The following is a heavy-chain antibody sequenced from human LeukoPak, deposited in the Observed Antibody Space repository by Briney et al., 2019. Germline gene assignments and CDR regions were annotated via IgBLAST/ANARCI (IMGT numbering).Heavy chain of an antibody. V-gene: IGHV3-48*04. Sequence: GGSLRLSCAASGVTFSSYSMNWVRQAPGKGLEWVSYISSSSSTIYYADSVKGRFTISRDNAKNSLYLQMNSLRAEDTAVYYCARRGFSRFDYWGQGTLVTVSS. CDR1: GVTFSSYS. J-gene: IGHJ4*02. CDR3: ARRGFSRFDY. D-gene: IGHD1-26*01. CDR2: ISSSSSTI.